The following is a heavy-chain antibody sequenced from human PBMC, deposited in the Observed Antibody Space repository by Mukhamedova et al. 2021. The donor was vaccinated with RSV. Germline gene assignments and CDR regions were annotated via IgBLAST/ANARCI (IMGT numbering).Heavy chain of an antibody. J-gene: IGHJ4*02. V-gene: IGHV4-4*07. D-gene: IGHD5-18*01. Sequence: NYNPSLKSRVTMSVDTSKNQFSLKLSSVTAADTAVYYCARGNSGYSYGLPYDYWGQGTLVTVSS. CDR3: ARGNSGYSYGLPYDY.